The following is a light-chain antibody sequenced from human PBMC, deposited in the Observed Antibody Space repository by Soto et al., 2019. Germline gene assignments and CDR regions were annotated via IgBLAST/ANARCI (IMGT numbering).Light chain of an antibody. J-gene: IGKJ1*01. CDR3: QQYNSYSPT. Sequence: DIQMTQSPSTLSASVGDRVTITCRASQSISVWLAWYQQKAGKAPILLIYKASRLESGVPSRFSGSGSETEFTLTISGLQPGDSATYYCQQYNSYSPTFGQGTKVEVK. CDR2: KAS. V-gene: IGKV1-5*03. CDR1: QSISVW.